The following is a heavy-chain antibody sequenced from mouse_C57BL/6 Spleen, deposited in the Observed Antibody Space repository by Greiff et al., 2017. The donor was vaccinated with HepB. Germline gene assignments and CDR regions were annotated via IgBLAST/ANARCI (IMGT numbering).Heavy chain of an antibody. CDR2: IWSGGST. D-gene: IGHD1-1*01. Sequence: VKLMESGPGLVQPSQSLSITCTVSGFSLTSYGVHWVRQPPGKGLEWLGVIWSGGSTDYNAAFISRLSISKDNSKSQVFFKMNSLQADDTAIYYCAKNNYGSSYWYFDVWGTGTTVTVSS. J-gene: IGHJ1*03. CDR3: AKNNYGSSYWYFDV. CDR1: GFSLTSYG. V-gene: IGHV2-4*01.